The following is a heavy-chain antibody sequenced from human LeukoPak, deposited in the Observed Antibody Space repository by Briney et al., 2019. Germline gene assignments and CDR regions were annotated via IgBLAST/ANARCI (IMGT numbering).Heavy chain of an antibody. D-gene: IGHD5-18*01. J-gene: IGHJ4*02. Sequence: SETLSLTWTVSDGSISSHYWSWIRQPPGKGLEWIGYIYYSGSTNYNPSLKSRVTISVDTSKNQFSLKLSSVTAADTAVYYCARAGGYSYGYAFDYWGQGTLVTVSS. V-gene: IGHV4-59*11. CDR3: ARAGGYSYGYAFDY. CDR2: IYYSGST. CDR1: DGSISSHY.